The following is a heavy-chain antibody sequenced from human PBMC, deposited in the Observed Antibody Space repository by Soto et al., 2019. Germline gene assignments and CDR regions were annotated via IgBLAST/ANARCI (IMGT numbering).Heavy chain of an antibody. J-gene: IGHJ3*02. Sequence: GESVQSSCKGCGYSVSSYWIGWVRQMTGKGLEWMGIIYPGDSDTRYSPSFQGQVTISADKSISTAYLQWSSLKASDTAMYYCAREAYCSGGSCDSDAFDIWGQGTMVTVSS. CDR2: IYPGDSDT. CDR3: AREAYCSGGSCDSDAFDI. CDR1: GYSVSSYW. V-gene: IGHV5-51*01. D-gene: IGHD2-15*01.